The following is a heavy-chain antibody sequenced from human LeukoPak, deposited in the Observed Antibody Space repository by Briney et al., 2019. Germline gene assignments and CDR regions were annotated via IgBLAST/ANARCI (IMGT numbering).Heavy chain of an antibody. CDR3: ARGYCSSTSCPLELDY. J-gene: IGHJ4*02. Sequence: SETLSLTCTVSGGSISSYYWSWIRQPPGKGLEWIGYIYYSGSTNYNPSLRSRVTISVDTSKNQFSLKLSSVTAADTAVYYCARGYCSSTSCPLELDYWGQGTLVTVSS. CDR2: IYYSGST. D-gene: IGHD2-2*01. V-gene: IGHV4-59*08. CDR1: GGSISSYY.